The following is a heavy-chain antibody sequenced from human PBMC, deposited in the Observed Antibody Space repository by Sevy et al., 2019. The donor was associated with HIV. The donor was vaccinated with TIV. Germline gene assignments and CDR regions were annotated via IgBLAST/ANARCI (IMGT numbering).Heavy chain of an antibody. CDR1: GDSVSRTDVA. J-gene: IGHJ3*01. CDR2: TWYASKWYN. D-gene: IGHD4-17*01. Sequence: QSQTLSLTCAISGDSVSRTDVAWNWIRQSPSRGLEWLGRTWYASKWYNDYAISVKSRLTINPDTTRNQVSLHLSSVTPEDTAVYYCARQKNGGFDVWGQGTVVTVTS. V-gene: IGHV6-1*01. CDR3: ARQKNGGFDV.